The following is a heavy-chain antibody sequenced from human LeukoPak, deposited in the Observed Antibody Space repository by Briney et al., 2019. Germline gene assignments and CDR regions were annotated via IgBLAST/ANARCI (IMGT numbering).Heavy chain of an antibody. V-gene: IGHV3-49*04. CDR1: VFTFGDYT. Sequence: TGGSLRLSCIASVFTFGDYTVSWVRQAPGKGLEWVGLIRSKASGETTEYAAPVKGRFTISRDDSKSIAYLQMHSLKTDDTAVYYCSTGVFDCWGQGTLVTVSS. CDR2: IRSKASGETT. J-gene: IGHJ4*02. CDR3: STGVFDC. D-gene: IGHD7-27*01.